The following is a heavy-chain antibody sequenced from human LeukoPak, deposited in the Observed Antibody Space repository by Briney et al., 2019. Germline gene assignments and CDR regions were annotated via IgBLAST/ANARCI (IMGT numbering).Heavy chain of an antibody. J-gene: IGHJ6*02. CDR3: ARCPITMVRGVDYYYGMDV. Sequence: PSETLSLTCTVSGGSISTYYWSWIRQPPGKGLEWIGYIYYSGRTSYNPSLKSRVTISVDTSKDQFSLKLSSVTAADTAVYYCARCPITMVRGVDYYYGMDVWGQGTTVTVSS. CDR2: IYYSGRT. CDR1: GGSISTYY. D-gene: IGHD3-10*01. V-gene: IGHV4-59*08.